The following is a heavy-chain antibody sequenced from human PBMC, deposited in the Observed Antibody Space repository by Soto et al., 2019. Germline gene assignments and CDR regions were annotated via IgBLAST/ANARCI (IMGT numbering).Heavy chain of an antibody. CDR2: IFSRGTT. Sequence: ADTLSLTCTGSCGSINTFYWSWVRQPAGKELAWIGRIFSRGTTPFTPSLDSRVAMPGDTSNNHSSLTLLPLTAADMAVYYCAREGSYSAYNFAHGIPLWSFDFWGQGALVFVSS. J-gene: IGHJ4*02. CDR1: CGSINTFY. D-gene: IGHD5-12*01. CDR3: AREGSYSAYNFAHGIPLWSFDF. V-gene: IGHV4-4*07.